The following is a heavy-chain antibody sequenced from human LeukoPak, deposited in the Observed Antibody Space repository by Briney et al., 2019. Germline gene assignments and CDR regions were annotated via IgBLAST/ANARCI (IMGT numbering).Heavy chain of an antibody. CDR3: ARDLPDDYDYVWGSPSTDVGMDV. D-gene: IGHD3-16*01. V-gene: IGHV3-66*01. CDR1: GFTVSSNY. CDR2: IYSGGST. J-gene: IGHJ6*02. Sequence: GGSLRLSCAASGFTVSSNYMSWVRQAPGKGLEWVSVIYSGGSTYYADSVKGRFTISRDNSKNTLYLQMNSLRAEDTAVYYCARDLPDDYDYVWGSPSTDVGMDVWGQGTTVTVSS.